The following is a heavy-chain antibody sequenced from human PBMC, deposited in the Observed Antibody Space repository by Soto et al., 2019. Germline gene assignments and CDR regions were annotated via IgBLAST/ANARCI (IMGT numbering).Heavy chain of an antibody. Sequence: GGSLRLSCAASGFTFSSYGMHWVRQAPGKGLEWVAVIWYDGSNKYYADSVKGRFTISRDNSKNTLYLQMNSLRAEDTAVYYCARREGYYQYMDVWGKGTTVTVSS. CDR2: IWYDGSNK. CDR1: GFTFSSYG. J-gene: IGHJ6*03. V-gene: IGHV3-33*01. CDR3: ARREGYYQYMDV.